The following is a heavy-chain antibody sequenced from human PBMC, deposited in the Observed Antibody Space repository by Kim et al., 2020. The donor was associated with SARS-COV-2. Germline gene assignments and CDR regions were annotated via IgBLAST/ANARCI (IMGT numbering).Heavy chain of an antibody. Sequence: GGSLRLSCAASGFTFSSYGMHWVRQAPGKGLEWVAVISYDGSNKYYADSVKGRFTISRDNSKNTLYLQMNSLRAEDTAVYYCAKAGNYRAYGMDVWGQGT. D-gene: IGHD1-7*01. CDR2: ISYDGSNK. CDR3: AKAGNYRAYGMDV. V-gene: IGHV3-30*18. CDR1: GFTFSSYG. J-gene: IGHJ6*02.